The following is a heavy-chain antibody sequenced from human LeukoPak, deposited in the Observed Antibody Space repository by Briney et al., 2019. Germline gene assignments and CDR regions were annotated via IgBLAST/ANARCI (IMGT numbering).Heavy chain of an antibody. J-gene: IGHJ3*02. D-gene: IGHD3-22*01. CDR1: GGSISSGGYS. V-gene: IGHV4-30-2*01. CDR2: MYDSGTT. Sequence: SQTLSLTCAVSGGSISSGGYSWSWLRQPPGKGLEWIGYMYDSGTTHDNPSLKSRVTISENKSKNQFSLKLSSVTAEYSAICYRVRVYYYDSSGYWVRAFDMWGQGTMVTVSS. CDR3: VRVYYYDSSGYWVRAFDM.